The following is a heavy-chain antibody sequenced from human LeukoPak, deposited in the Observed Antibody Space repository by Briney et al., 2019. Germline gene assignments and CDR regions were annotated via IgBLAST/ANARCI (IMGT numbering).Heavy chain of an antibody. V-gene: IGHV3-15*07. CDR1: GFTFNNAW. Sequence: GGSLRLPCAASGFTFNNAWMNWVRQAPGKGLEWVGRIKSKTDGGTTDYAAPVKGRFTISRDDSKNTLYLQMNSLKTEDTAVYYCTTPDSGYDYPYWGQGTLVTVSS. CDR2: IKSKTDGGTT. D-gene: IGHD5-12*01. CDR3: TTPDSGYDYPY. J-gene: IGHJ4*02.